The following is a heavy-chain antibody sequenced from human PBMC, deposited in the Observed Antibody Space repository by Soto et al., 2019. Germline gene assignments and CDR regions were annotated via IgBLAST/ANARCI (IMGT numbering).Heavy chain of an antibody. D-gene: IGHD3-9*01. V-gene: IGHV3-7*01. Sequence: PGGSLRLSCAASGFTFSSYWMSWVRQAPGKGLEWVANIKQDGSEKYYVDSVKGRFTISRDNAKNSLYLQMNSLRAEDTAVYYCAGVGSLTGRQYYFDYWGQGTLVTVSS. CDR2: IKQDGSEK. CDR1: GFTFSSYW. J-gene: IGHJ4*02. CDR3: AGVGSLTGRQYYFDY.